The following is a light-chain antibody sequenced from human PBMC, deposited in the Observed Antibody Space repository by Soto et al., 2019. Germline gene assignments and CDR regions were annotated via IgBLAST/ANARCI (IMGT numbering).Light chain of an antibody. J-gene: IGKJ2*01. CDR3: QQYNNFLVT. V-gene: IGKV3D-15*01. Sequence: EIVMTQSPATLSVSPGERATLSCRASQSVSSNLAWYQQKPGQAPRLLIYGASIRATGIPARFSGSGSRTEFTLSTSSLHSESFAVYYCQQYNNFLVTFDQVTKLAIK. CDR2: GAS. CDR1: QSVSSN.